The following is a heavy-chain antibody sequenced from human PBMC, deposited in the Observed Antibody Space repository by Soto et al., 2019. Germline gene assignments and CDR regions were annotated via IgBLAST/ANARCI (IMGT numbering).Heavy chain of an antibody. CDR3: AKGGAAAGRYYYGMDV. V-gene: IGHV3-23*01. CDR2: ISVSGGST. CDR1: GFTFSSYA. J-gene: IGHJ6*02. Sequence: GGSLRLSCAASGFTFSSYAMSWVRQAPGKGLEWVSAISVSGGSTYYADSVKGRFTISRDNSKNTLYLQMNSLRAEDAAVYYCAKGGAAAGRYYYGMDVWGQGTTVTVSS. D-gene: IGHD6-13*01.